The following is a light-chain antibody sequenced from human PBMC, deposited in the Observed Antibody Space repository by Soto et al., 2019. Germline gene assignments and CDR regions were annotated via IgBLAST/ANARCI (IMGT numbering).Light chain of an antibody. V-gene: IGKV3-20*01. CDR3: QQYTGPPTT. CDR1: QRVSSGY. J-gene: IGKJ5*01. CDR2: DAS. Sequence: EIVLTQSPATLSLSPGERATLSCRASQRVSSGYLAWYQQKPGQAPRLLIYDASSRATGIPDRFSGSGSGTDFTLTITRLEPEDSAVYFCQQYTGPPTTFGQGTRLEI.